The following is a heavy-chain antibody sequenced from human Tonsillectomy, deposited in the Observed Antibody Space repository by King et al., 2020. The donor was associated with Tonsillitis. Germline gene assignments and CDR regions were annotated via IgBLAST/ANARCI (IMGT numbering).Heavy chain of an antibody. D-gene: IGHD3-16*01. CDR2: IKSKTDGGTT. Sequence: QLVQSGGGLVKPGGSLTLSCVASGLTFSNAWMTWVRQAPGKGLEWGGRIKSKTDGGTTDYAAPGKGRFSISRDDSKNTLFLQMNSLKPEDTAVYYCTTRDYATGAFDIWGEGTMVTVSS. CDR1: GLTFSNAW. J-gene: IGHJ3*02. V-gene: IGHV3-15*01. CDR3: TTRDYATGAFDI.